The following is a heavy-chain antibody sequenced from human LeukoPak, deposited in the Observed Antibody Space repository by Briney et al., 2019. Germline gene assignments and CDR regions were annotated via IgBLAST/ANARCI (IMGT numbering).Heavy chain of an antibody. D-gene: IGHD3-3*01. CDR2: IYYSGST. J-gene: IGHJ4*02. Sequence: PSETLSLTCTVSGYSISSGYYWGWIRQPPGKGLEWIGSIYYSGSTYYNPSLKSRVTISVDTSKNQFSLKLSSVTAADTAVYYCASLTIFGVVINFGEVEQDYWGQGTLVTVSS. CDR3: ASLTIFGVVINFGEVEQDY. CDR1: GYSISSGYY. V-gene: IGHV4-38-2*02.